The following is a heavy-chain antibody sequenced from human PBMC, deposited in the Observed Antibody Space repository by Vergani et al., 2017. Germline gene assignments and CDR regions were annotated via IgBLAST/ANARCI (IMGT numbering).Heavy chain of an antibody. Sequence: QLQLQESGPGLVKPSETLSLTCTVSGGSISSSSYYWGWIRQPPGKGREWIGSIYYSGSTYYNPSLKSRVTISVDTSKNQFSLKLSSVTAADTAVYYCARLLGSSSGGDYWGQGTLVTVSS. V-gene: IGHV4-39*01. CDR2: IYYSGST. CDR1: GGSISSSSYY. J-gene: IGHJ4*02. CDR3: ARLLGSSSGGDY. D-gene: IGHD6-6*01.